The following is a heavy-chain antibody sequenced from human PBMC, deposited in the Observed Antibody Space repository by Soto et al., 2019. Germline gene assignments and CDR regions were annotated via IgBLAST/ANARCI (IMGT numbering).Heavy chain of an antibody. V-gene: IGHV3-23*01. CDR2: ISGSGGST. D-gene: IGHD6-19*01. CDR1: GFTFSSYA. Sequence: EVQLLESGGGLVQPGGSLRLSCAASGFTFSSYAMSWVRQAPGKGLEWVSAISGSGGSTYYADSVKGRFTISRDNSKNTLYLQMNSLRAEDTAVYYCANVVAGRRLFYYWGQGTLVTVSS. J-gene: IGHJ4*02. CDR3: ANVVAGRRLFYY.